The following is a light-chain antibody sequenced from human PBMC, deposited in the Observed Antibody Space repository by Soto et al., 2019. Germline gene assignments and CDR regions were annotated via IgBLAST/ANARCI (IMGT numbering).Light chain of an antibody. CDR3: QQSYSAPLT. J-gene: IGKJ4*01. CDR1: QSIKNY. Sequence: DIQMTQSPSSLSASVGDRVTITCRASQSIKNYLNWYQQKPGKAPKLLIYSASSLQSGVPSRFSGRGSGTDFTLAISSLQPEDFATYYCQQSYSAPLTFGGGTKVEIK. V-gene: IGKV1-39*01. CDR2: SAS.